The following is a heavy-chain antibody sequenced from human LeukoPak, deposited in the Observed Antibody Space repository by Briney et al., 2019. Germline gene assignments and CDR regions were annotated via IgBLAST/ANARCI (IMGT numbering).Heavy chain of an antibody. D-gene: IGHD3-22*01. CDR1: GCTFDDYA. CDR2: ISWDGGSP. Sequence: PGGPLRLSCAASGCTFDDYAMHWVRQAPGEALEWVSLISWDGGSPHYADSVKGRFTISRDNSKHSLYLQMNSLRAEDTALYYCATGSYYYDSSGYYYGYDALNIWGQGTMVTVSS. V-gene: IGHV3-43D*03. J-gene: IGHJ3*02. CDR3: ATGSYYYDSSGYYYGYDALNI.